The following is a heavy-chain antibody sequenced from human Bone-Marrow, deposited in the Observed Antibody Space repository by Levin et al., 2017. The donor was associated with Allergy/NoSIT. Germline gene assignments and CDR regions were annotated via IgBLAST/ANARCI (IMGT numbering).Heavy chain of an antibody. CDR3: ARGSPGGRSGLHGSNDY. D-gene: IGHD3-3*01. J-gene: IGHJ4*02. CDR2: MNPNSGNT. V-gene: IGHV1-8*01. CDR1: GYTFTSYD. Sequence: ASVKVSCKASGYTFTSYDINWVRQATGQGLEWMGWMNPNSGNTGYAQKFQGRVTMTRNTSISTAYMELSSLRSEDTAVYYCARGSPGGRSGLHGSNDYWGQGTLVTVSS.